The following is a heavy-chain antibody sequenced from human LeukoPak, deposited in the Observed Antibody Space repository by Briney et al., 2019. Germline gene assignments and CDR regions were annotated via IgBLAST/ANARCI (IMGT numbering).Heavy chain of an antibody. Sequence: PSETLSLTCTVSGGSISSSSYYWGWIRQPPGKGLEWIGSIYYSGSTYYNPSLKSRVTISLDTSKNQFSLKLSSVTAADTAVYYCARLNMVRGLPGFDYWGQGTLVTVSS. CDR3: ARLNMVRGLPGFDY. D-gene: IGHD3-10*01. J-gene: IGHJ4*02. CDR2: IYYSGST. CDR1: GGSISSSSYY. V-gene: IGHV4-39*07.